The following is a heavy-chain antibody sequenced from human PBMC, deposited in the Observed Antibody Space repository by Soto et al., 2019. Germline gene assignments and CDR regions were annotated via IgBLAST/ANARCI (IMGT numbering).Heavy chain of an antibody. CDR3: AGGGVTGNTRSFFDY. CDR2: ISGRGGGT. CDR1: GFTFSSYA. Sequence: EVQLLESGGGLVQPGGSLRLSCAASGFTFSSYALSWVRQAPGKGLDWVSLISGRGGGTYYADSVKGRFTISRDNSRNTLYLQLNSLTAEDTAVYYCAGGGVTGNTRSFFDYWGQGSLVTVSS. V-gene: IGHV3-23*01. D-gene: IGHD1-7*01. J-gene: IGHJ4*02.